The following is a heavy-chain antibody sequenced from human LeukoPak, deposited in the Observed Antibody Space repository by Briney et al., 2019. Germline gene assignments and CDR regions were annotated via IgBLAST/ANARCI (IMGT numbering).Heavy chain of an antibody. D-gene: IGHD2-15*01. J-gene: IGHJ4*02. Sequence: PGGSLRLSCAASGFTFSSYEMNWVRQAPGKGLEWVSYISSSGSTIYYADSVKGRFTISRDNAKDSLYLQMNSLRAGDTAVYWCATDRFEDRSVIDYQGQGTLVTASS. V-gene: IGHV3-48*03. CDR1: GFTFSSYE. CDR2: ISSSGSTI. CDR3: ATDRFEDRSVIDY.